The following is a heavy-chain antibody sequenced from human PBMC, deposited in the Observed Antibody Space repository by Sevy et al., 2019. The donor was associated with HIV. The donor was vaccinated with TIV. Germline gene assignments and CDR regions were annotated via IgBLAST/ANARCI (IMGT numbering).Heavy chain of an antibody. CDR2: FYYSGNT. CDR3: ARAVAYPDAFDI. V-gene: IGHV4-31*03. CDR1: GGSITSGGYY. D-gene: IGHD2-21*01. Sequence: SETLSLTCTVSGGSITSGGYYRNWLRQDPGKGLEWIGYFYYSGNTYYTPSLKSRVTISVDTSKKQFSLELSSVTAADTAVYYCARAVAYPDAFDIWGQGTMATVSS. J-gene: IGHJ3*02.